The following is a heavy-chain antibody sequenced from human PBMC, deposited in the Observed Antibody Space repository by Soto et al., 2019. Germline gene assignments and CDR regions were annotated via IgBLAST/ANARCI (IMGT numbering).Heavy chain of an antibody. CDR3: AHRVLRTVFGLVTTTAIYFDF. CDR1: GFSLTTSGVG. J-gene: IGHJ4*02. CDR2: IYWDDDK. V-gene: IGHV2-5*02. D-gene: IGHD3-3*01. Sequence: QITLNESGPTQVKPRQTLTLTCTFSGFSLTTSGVGVGWIRQSPGKAPEWLALIYWDDDKRYSPSLKSRLTINKDTSKNQVVLTMADLDPADTATYYCAHRVLRTVFGLVTTTAIYFDFWGQGTPVAVS.